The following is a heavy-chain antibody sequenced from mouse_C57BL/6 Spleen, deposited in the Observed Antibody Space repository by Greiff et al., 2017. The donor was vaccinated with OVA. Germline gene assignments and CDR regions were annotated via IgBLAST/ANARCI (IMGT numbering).Heavy chain of an antibody. CDR3: ARFSAGYFDV. V-gene: IGHV1-69*01. CDR2: IDPSDSYT. Sequence: QVQLKQPGAELVMPGASVKLSCKASGYTFTSYWMHWVKQRPGQGLEWIGEIDPSDSYTNYNQKFKGKSTLTVDKSSSTAYMQLSSLTSEDSAVYYCARFSAGYFDVWGTGTTVTVSS. CDR1: GYTFTSYW. J-gene: IGHJ1*03.